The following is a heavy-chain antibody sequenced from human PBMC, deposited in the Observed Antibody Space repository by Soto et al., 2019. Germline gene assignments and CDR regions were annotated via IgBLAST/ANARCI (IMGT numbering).Heavy chain of an antibody. CDR2: GGDSGTT. J-gene: IGHJ4*02. CDR3: ASRARIRGVPDY. CDR1: SVSITSDNW. Sequence: QVQLQDSGPGLVKPSGTLSLTCAVSSVSITSDNWWSWVRQPPGKGLEWIGEGGDSGTTNYNPSLNSRVTISVDKSKKHFSLKMTSVTAADTAVYYCASRARIRGVPDYWGQGTLVIVSS. D-gene: IGHD3-10*01. V-gene: IGHV4-4*02.